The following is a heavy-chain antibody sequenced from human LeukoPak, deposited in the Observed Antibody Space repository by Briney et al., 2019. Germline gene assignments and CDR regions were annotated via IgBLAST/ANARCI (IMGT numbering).Heavy chain of an antibody. CDR2: IHYSGTT. V-gene: IGHV4-39*06. CDR3: AKVSGGSYFYYYYYMDI. Sequence: SETLSLTCTVSGGSISSTSYYWGWVRQPPRKGLEWIGSIHYSGTTYYNPSLKSRVTISLDTSKDQFPLELTSVTATDTAVFYCAKVSGGSYFYYYYYMDIWGKGTTVTVSS. J-gene: IGHJ6*03. CDR1: GGSISSTSYY. D-gene: IGHD1-26*01.